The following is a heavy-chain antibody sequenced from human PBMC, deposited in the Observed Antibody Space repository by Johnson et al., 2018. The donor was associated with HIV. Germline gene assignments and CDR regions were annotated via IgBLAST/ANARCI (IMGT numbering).Heavy chain of an antibody. CDR1: GFTFSTYD. J-gene: IGHJ3*02. Sequence: VQLVESGGGLVQPGGSLRLSCAASGFTFSTYDMYWVRQATGKGLEWVSTIGTDGSNTNYADSVKGRFTISRDNAKNTVYLQMDSLRDEDMAVYYCARGALGSFDIWGQGTMVTVSA. D-gene: IGHD3-10*01. CDR2: IGTDGSNT. CDR3: ARGALGSFDI. V-gene: IGHV3-74*02.